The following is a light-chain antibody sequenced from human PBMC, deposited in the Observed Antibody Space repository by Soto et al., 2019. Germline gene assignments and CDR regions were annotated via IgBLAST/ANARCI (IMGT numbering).Light chain of an antibody. CDR2: TVT. CDR1: SSDIGGYNY. J-gene: IGLJ1*01. Sequence: QSVLAQPRSVSGSPGQSVPISCTGTSSDIGGYNYVSWYQQHPGKAPKLMIYTVTKRPSGVPDRFSGSKFDNTVSLIISGLQADDEADYYCCSYAGSSSYVFGTGTKVTVL. CDR3: CSYAGSSSYV. V-gene: IGLV2-11*01.